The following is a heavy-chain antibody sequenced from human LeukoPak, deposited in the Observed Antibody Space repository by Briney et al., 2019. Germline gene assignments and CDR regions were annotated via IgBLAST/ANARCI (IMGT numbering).Heavy chain of an antibody. Sequence: PSETLSLTCAVYGGSFSGYYWSWIRQPPGKGLEWIGEINHSGSTNYNPSLKSRVTISVDTSKNQFSLKLSPVTAADTAVYYCVRGSRWFDPWGQGTLVTVSS. CDR2: INHSGST. CDR3: VRGSRWFDP. V-gene: IGHV4-34*01. CDR1: GGSFSGYY. J-gene: IGHJ5*02.